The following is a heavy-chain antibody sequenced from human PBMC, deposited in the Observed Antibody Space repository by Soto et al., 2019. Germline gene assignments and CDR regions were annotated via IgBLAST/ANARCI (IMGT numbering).Heavy chain of an antibody. D-gene: IGHD3-22*01. CDR2: ISPFNGNT. CDR1: GYPFTHYG. Sequence: QVQLVQSGAEVKKPGASVKVSCRSSGYPFTHYGITWVRQAPGQGLEWMGWISPFNGNTNYGQTLQGRVTLTTDTSTSTVYMELRSLRSDDTAVYYCARDQSFDRSYYDRIDFWGQGTTVTVSS. J-gene: IGHJ6*02. V-gene: IGHV1-18*01. CDR3: ARDQSFDRSYYDRIDF.